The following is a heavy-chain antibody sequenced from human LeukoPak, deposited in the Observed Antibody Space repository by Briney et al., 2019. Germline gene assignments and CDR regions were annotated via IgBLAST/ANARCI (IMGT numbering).Heavy chain of an antibody. V-gene: IGHV1-2*02. Sequence: GSVKVSCKASGYTFTGYYMHWVRQAPGQGLEWMGWINPNSGGTNYAQKFQGRVTLTRDTSIRTAYMDLSSLRSDDTAVYYCARGIYSGIYGRLDPWGQGTLVTVSS. D-gene: IGHD3-10*01. CDR2: INPNSGGT. CDR1: GYTFTGYY. CDR3: ARGIYSGIYGRLDP. J-gene: IGHJ5*02.